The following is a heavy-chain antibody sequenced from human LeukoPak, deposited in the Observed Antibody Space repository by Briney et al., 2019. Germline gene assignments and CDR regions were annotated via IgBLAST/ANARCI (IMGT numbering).Heavy chain of an antibody. D-gene: IGHD6-19*01. J-gene: IGHJ4*02. CDR3: AREDSGWYDY. CDR1: GGSISSYY. V-gene: IGHV4-59*01. CDR2: IYYSGST. Sequence: PSETPSLTCTVSGGSISSYYWSWIRQPPGKGLEWIGYIYYSGSTNYNPSLKSRVTISVDTSKNQFSLKLSSVTAADTAVYYCAREDSGWYDYWGQGTLVTVSS.